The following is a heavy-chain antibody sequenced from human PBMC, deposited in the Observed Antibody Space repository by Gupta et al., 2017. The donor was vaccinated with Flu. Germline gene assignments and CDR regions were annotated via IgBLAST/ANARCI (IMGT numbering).Heavy chain of an antibody. CDR2: VYPADSAT. V-gene: IGHV5-51*01. CDR1: GFGFTSYW. D-gene: IGHD1-1*01. Sequence: EVQLVQSGAEVKKPGASLTISCKGPGFGFTSYWVAWVRQMPGRGLEWMGVVYPADSATKYSPALQGQVTISADKSINTAYLRWSSLKASDTAMYYCARQDRGHNSLISWGQGTLVTVSS. CDR3: ARQDRGHNSLIS. J-gene: IGHJ4*02.